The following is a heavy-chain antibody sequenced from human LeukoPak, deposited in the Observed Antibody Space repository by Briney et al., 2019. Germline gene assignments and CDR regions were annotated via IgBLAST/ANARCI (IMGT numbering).Heavy chain of an antibody. J-gene: IGHJ4*02. V-gene: IGHV4-39*07. CDR3: ARERRAGATLVGQNDY. CDR1: GGSISVSSYY. Sequence: PSETLSLTCTVSGGSISVSSYYWGWIRQPPGKGLEWIGSMYYGGSSYYNPSLKNRVTISVDTSKNQFSLKLSSVTAADTAAYYCARERRAGATLVGQNDYWGQGTLVTVSS. D-gene: IGHD1-26*01. CDR2: MYYGGSS.